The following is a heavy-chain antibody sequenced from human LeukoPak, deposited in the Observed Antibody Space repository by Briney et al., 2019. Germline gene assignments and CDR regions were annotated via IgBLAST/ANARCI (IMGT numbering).Heavy chain of an antibody. CDR1: GGSISSYY. Sequence: YPSETLSLTCTVSGGSISSYYWSWIRQPPGKGLEWIGYIYYSGSTNYNPSLKSRVTISVDTSKNQFSLKLSSVTAADTAVYYCARVPYYGSGSYYYYYGMDVWGQGTTVTVSS. D-gene: IGHD3-10*01. J-gene: IGHJ6*02. CDR2: IYYSGST. V-gene: IGHV4-59*01. CDR3: ARVPYYGSGSYYYYYGMDV.